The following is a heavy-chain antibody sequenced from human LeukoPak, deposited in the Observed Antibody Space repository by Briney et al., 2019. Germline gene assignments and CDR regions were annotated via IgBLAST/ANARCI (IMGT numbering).Heavy chain of an antibody. Sequence: SETLSLTCAVYGGSFSGYYWSWIRQPPGKGLEWIGEINHSGSTNYNPSLKSRVTISVDTSKNQFSLKLSSVTAADTAVYYCARDHGIATSSLSEYYLDVWGKGTTVTISS. V-gene: IGHV4-34*01. CDR2: INHSGST. CDR3: ARDHGIATSSLSEYYLDV. D-gene: IGHD1-14*01. J-gene: IGHJ6*03. CDR1: GGSFSGYY.